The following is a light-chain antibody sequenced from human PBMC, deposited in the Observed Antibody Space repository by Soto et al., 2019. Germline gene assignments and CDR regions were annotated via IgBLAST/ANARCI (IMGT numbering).Light chain of an antibody. J-gene: IGLJ2*01. CDR1: SSDVGGYNF. CDR3: SSYAGSSIPVA. V-gene: IGLV2-8*01. Sequence: QYALTQPPSASGSPGQSVTISWTGASSDVGGYNFVSWYQHHPGKASRLMIYDVTQRPSGVPDRFSGSKSGNTASLTVSGLQVDDEAYYYCSSYAGSSIPVAFGGGTKLTVL. CDR2: DVT.